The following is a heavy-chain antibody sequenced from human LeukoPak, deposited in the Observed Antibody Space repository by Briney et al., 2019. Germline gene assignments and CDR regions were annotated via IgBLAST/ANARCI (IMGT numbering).Heavy chain of an antibody. J-gene: IGHJ6*02. CDR1: GGTFSSYA. D-gene: IGHD5-18*01. Sequence: SVKVSCKASGGTFSSYAISWVRQAPGQGLEWMGGIIPIFGTANYAQKFQVRVTITADESTSTAYMELSSLRSEDTAVYYCARPNRGYSYGFKLRPPQTLGMDVWGQGTTVTVSS. CDR3: ARPNRGYSYGFKLRPPQTLGMDV. V-gene: IGHV1-69*13. CDR2: IIPIFGTA.